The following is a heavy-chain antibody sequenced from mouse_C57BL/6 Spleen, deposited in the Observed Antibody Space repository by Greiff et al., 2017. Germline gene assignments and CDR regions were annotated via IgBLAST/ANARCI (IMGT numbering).Heavy chain of an antibody. CDR1: GYSFTDYN. CDR3: ARNDYDLAWFAY. CDR2: INPNYGTT. Sequence: EVKLMESGPELVKPGASVKISCKASGYSFTDYNMNWVKQSHGKSLEWVGGINPNYGTTSSNQKFKGKATLTVDPSSSTAYMQLNSLTSEDSAVYYCARNDYDLAWFAYWGQGTLVTVSA. D-gene: IGHD2-4*01. V-gene: IGHV1-39*01. J-gene: IGHJ3*01.